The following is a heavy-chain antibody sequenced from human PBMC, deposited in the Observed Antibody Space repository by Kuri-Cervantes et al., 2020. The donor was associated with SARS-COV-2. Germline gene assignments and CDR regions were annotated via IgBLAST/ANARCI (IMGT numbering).Heavy chain of an antibody. CDR2: ISSSSSTI. CDR3: SPSHFSGWYYFDY. Sequence: GGSLRLSCAASGFTFSSYSMNWVCQAPGKGLEWVSYISSSSSTIYYADSVKGRFTISRGNAKNSLYLQMNSLRAEDTAVYYCSPSHFSGWYYFDYWGQGTLVTDSS. V-gene: IGHV3-48*01. CDR1: GFTFSSYS. J-gene: IGHJ4*02. D-gene: IGHD6-19*01.